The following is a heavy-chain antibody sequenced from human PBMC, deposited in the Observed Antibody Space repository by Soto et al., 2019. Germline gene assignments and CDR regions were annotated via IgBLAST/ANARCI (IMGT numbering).Heavy chain of an antibody. D-gene: IGHD3-3*01. V-gene: IGHV1-58*01. J-gene: IGHJ6*02. CDR1: GFTFTSSA. CDR2: IVVGSGNT. CDR3: AADRTYDFWSGSEARNYYGMDV. Sequence: SVKVSCKAPGFTFTSSAVQWVRQARGQRLEWIGWIVVGSGNTNYAQKFQERVTITRDMSTSTAYMELSSLRSEDTAVYYCAADRTYDFWSGSEARNYYGMDVWGQGTTVTVSS.